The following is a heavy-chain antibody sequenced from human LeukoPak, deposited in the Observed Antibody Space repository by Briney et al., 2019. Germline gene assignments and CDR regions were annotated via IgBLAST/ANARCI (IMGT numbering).Heavy chain of an antibody. CDR2: IYYSGST. CDR3: ARDKDSHYYGSGSLVLDY. J-gene: IGHJ4*02. V-gene: IGHV4-39*07. Sequence: SETLSLTCTVSGGSISSSSYYWGWIRQPPGKGLEWIGSIYYSGSTYYNPSLKSRVTISVDTSKNQFSLKLSSVTAADTAVYYCARDKDSHYYGSGSLVLDYWGQGTLVTVSS. CDR1: GGSISSSSYY. D-gene: IGHD3-10*01.